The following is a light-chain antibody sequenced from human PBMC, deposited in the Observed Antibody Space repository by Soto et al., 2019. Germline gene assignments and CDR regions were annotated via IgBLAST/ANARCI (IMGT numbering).Light chain of an antibody. CDR3: MQALQTPLT. V-gene: IGKV2-28*01. CDR1: QSLLHTNGYNY. J-gene: IGKJ4*01. CDR2: LGS. Sequence: VMTESPLSLPVTPGEPASISCRSSQSLLHTNGYNYLDWYLQKPGQSPQLLIYLGSNRASGVPDRFSGSGSGTDFTLKISRVEAEDVGVYYCMQALQTPLTFGGGTKVEIK.